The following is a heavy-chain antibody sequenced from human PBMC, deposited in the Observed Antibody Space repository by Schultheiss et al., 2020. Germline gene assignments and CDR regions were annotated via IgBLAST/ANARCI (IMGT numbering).Heavy chain of an antibody. V-gene: IGHV1-18*03. CDR1: GYTFTSYG. CDR2: ISAYNGNT. D-gene: IGHD4-17*01. CDR3: ARSDADYGWFDP. J-gene: IGHJ5*02. Sequence: ASVKVSCKASGYTFTSYGISWVRQAPGQGLEWMGWISAYNGNTNYAQKLQGRVTMTTDTSTSTAYMELSSQRSEDIDVYYCARSDADYGWFDPWGQGTLVTVSS.